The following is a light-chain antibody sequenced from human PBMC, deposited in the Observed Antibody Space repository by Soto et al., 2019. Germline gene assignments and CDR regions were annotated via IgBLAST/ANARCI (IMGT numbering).Light chain of an antibody. V-gene: IGLV2-14*01. CDR2: EVN. Sequence: QSALTQPASVSGSPGQSITISCTGTSSDVGGYNYVSWYQQHPGKAPKLMIYEVNGRPSGVSNRFSGSKSGNTASLTISGLQAEDEADYYCCSYAGSYTFVVFGGGTKVTVL. J-gene: IGLJ2*01. CDR3: CSYAGSYTFVV. CDR1: SSDVGGYNY.